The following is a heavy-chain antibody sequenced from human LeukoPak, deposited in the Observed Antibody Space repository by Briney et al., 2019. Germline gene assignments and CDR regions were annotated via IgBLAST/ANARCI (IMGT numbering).Heavy chain of an antibody. D-gene: IGHD4-17*01. CDR3: ARDLGTTVPHWAFDI. V-gene: IGHV3-66*01. J-gene: IGHJ3*02. CDR1: GFTVSSNY. Sequence: GGSLRLSCAASGFTVSSNYMSWVRQAPGKGLEWVSVIYSGGSTYYADSVKGRFTISRDNSKNTLYLQMNSLRAEDTAVYYCARDLGTTVPHWAFDIWGQGTMVTVSS. CDR2: IYSGGST.